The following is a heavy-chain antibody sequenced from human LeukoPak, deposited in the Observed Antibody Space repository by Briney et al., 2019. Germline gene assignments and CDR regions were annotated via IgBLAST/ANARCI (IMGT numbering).Heavy chain of an antibody. CDR1: GGSISSSSYY. CDR3: ARVRQQQLVLWFDP. D-gene: IGHD6-13*01. J-gene: IGHJ5*02. V-gene: IGHV4-39*07. CDR2: IYYSGST. Sequence: SETLSLTCTVSGGSISSSSYYWGWIRQPPGKGLEWIGSIYYSGSTYYNPSLKSRVTISVDTSKNQFSLKLNSVTAADTAVYYCARVRQQQLVLWFDPWGQGTLATVSS.